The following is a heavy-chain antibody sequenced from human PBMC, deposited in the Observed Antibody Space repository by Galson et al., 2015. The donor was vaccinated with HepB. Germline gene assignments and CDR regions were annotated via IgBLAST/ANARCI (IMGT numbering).Heavy chain of an antibody. Sequence: SLRLSCAASGFTVSSNYMSWVRQAPGKGLEWVSVIYSGGSTYYADSVKGRFTISRDNSKNTLYLQMNSLRAEDTAVYYCARETGYYGSGSLSAFDIWGQGTMVTVSS. V-gene: IGHV3-66*01. J-gene: IGHJ3*02. D-gene: IGHD3-10*01. CDR3: ARETGYYGSGSLSAFDI. CDR1: GFTVSSNY. CDR2: IYSGGST.